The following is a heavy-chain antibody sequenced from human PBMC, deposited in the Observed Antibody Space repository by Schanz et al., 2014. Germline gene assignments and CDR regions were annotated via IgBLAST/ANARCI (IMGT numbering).Heavy chain of an antibody. CDR2: FDVEDGET. J-gene: IGHJ4*02. CDR3: AKDAENTAMITDYFDY. Sequence: QVQLLQSGSEVKKPGASVKVSFEISGYTVSALAMHWVRQAPGKGLEWLGGFDVEDGETIYAQKFQGRVAMTEDTSTETAYMELSGLRSGDTAVYYCAKDAENTAMITDYFDYWGQGTLVTVSS. V-gene: IGHV1-24*01. D-gene: IGHD5-18*01. CDR1: GYTVSALA.